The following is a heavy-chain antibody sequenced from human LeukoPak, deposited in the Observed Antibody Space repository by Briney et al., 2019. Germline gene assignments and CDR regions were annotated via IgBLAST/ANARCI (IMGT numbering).Heavy chain of an antibody. CDR1: GFTFSSYG. CDR3: ARRAGDYSHPYDY. J-gene: IGHJ4*02. CDR2: ITGSGGST. Sequence: LAGGSLRLSCAASGFTFSSYGMNWVRQAPGKGLEWVSAITGSGGSTYYADSVKGRFTISRDNSKNTLYLQMNSLRAEDTAVYYCARRAGDYSHPYDYWGQGTLVTVSS. V-gene: IGHV3-23*01. D-gene: IGHD3-22*01.